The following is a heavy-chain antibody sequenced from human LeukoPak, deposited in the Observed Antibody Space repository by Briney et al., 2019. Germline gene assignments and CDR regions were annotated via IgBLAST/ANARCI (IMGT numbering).Heavy chain of an antibody. CDR1: GGSISSHY. D-gene: IGHD3-22*01. Sequence: SETLSLTCTVSGGSISSHYWSWIRQPPGKGLEWIGYIYYSGSTNYNPSLKSRVTISVDTSKNQFSLKLTSVTAADTAVYYCARGTMMVGPWGQGTQVTVSS. CDR2: IYYSGST. V-gene: IGHV4-59*11. J-gene: IGHJ5*02. CDR3: ARGTMMVGP.